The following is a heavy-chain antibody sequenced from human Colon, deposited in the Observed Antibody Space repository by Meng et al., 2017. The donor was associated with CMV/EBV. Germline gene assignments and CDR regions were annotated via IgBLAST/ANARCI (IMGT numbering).Heavy chain of an antibody. CDR2: ISFDGTNI. CDR1: GFTFSNYA. CDR3: ARDGQYCTNGLCQFDY. Sequence: GGSLRLSCAASGFTFSNYAIHWVRQAPGKGLDWVALISFDGTNIQYSGSVKGRFIISRDNSKNTLYLQMNSLRPEDTAVYFCARDGQYCTNGLCQFDYWGQGTLVTVSS. V-gene: IGHV3-30-3*01. J-gene: IGHJ4*02. D-gene: IGHD2-8*01.